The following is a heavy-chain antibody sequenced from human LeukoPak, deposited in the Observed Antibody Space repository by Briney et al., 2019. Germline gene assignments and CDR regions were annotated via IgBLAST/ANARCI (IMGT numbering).Heavy chain of an antibody. Sequence: GGSLRLSCAASGFTFSSYAMSWVRQAPGKGLEWVSVISDSGSLTYYADSVKGRFTISRDNSKNMLFLQMNGLRAEDTAVYYCAKDARRTNGWYFFDYWGQGTLVTVSS. CDR3: AKDARRTNGWYFFDY. CDR2: ISDSGSLT. CDR1: GFTFSSYA. D-gene: IGHD6-19*01. J-gene: IGHJ4*02. V-gene: IGHV3-23*01.